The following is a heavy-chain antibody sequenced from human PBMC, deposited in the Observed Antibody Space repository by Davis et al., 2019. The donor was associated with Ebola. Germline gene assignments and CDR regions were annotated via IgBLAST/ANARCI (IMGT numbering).Heavy chain of an antibody. CDR3: ARETMVQGVINPLGMDV. J-gene: IGHJ6*02. V-gene: IGHV3-21*01. D-gene: IGHD3-10*01. Sequence: GESLKISCAASGFTFSSYSMNWVRQAPGKGLEWVSSISSSSSYIYYADSVKGRFTISRDNSKNTLYLQMNSLRAEDTAVYYCARETMVQGVINPLGMDVWGQGTTVTVSS. CDR1: GFTFSSYS. CDR2: ISSSSSYI.